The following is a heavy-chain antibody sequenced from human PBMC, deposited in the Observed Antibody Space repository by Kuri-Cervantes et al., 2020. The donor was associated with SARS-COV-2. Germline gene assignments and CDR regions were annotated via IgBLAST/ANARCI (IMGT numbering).Heavy chain of an antibody. CDR3: ARRNMDV. Sequence: SETLSLTCTVSGGSVSSGSYYWSWIRQPAGKGLEWIGRIYTSGSTNYNPSLKSRVIMSVDTSKNQFSLKLSSVTAADTAVYYCARRNMDVWGKGTTVTVSS. CDR1: GGSVSSGSYY. CDR2: IYTSGST. V-gene: IGHV4-61*02. J-gene: IGHJ6*03.